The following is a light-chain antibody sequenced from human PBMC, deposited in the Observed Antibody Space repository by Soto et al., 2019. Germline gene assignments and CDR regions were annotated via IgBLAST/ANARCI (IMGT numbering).Light chain of an antibody. V-gene: IGKV1-39*01. CDR1: QSIVTY. Sequence: DIQMTQSPSSLSAAVGDRVTSTCRASQSIVTYLNWYLQKPGKAPKLLIYAASTLQSGVPSSFSGSGSGTDFTLTISCLQSEDFATYYCQQYYSYPQTFGQGTKVDIK. J-gene: IGKJ1*01. CDR3: QQYYSYPQT. CDR2: AAS.